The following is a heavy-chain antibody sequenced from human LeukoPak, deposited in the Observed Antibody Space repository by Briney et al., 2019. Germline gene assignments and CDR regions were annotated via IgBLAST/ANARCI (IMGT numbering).Heavy chain of an antibody. Sequence: SSETLSLTCTVSGGSISSYYWSWIRQPAGKGLEWIGRIYTSGSTNYNPSLKSRVTMSVDTSKNQFSLRLSSVTAADTAVYYCARDIVVVPAARVSWFDPWGQGTLVTVSS. CDR2: IYTSGST. CDR3: ARDIVVVPAARVSWFDP. V-gene: IGHV4-4*07. D-gene: IGHD2-2*01. CDR1: GGSISSYY. J-gene: IGHJ5*02.